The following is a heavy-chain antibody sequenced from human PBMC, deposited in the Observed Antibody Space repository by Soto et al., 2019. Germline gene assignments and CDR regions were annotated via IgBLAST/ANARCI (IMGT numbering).Heavy chain of an antibody. CDR3: TRGPRAVSSGTGDH. D-gene: IGHD1-26*01. CDR2: ISDDGTTT. Sequence: GGSLRLAWAVAGSTFSRYWMHWVRQVAGQRPFWVSRISDDGTTTNYEDSVRGRFTISRDNSKNTLYLQMNTLKPDETAMYYCTRGPRAVSSGTGDHWGKGTPVTVSS. J-gene: IGHJ5*02. CDR1: GSTFSRYW. V-gene: IGHV3-74*01.